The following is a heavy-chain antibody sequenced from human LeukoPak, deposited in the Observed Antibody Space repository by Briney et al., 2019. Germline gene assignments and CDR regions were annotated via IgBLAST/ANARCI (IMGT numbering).Heavy chain of an antibody. J-gene: IGHJ4*02. CDR3: ARHVCSGGSCYPRHLDY. V-gene: IGHV5-51*01. CDR1: GYSFTSYW. D-gene: IGHD2-15*01. Sequence: GESLKISCKGSGYSFTSYWIGWVRQMPGKGLEWMGIIYPGESDTRYSPSFQGQVTISADKSISTAYLQWSSLKASDTAMYYWARHVCSGGSCYPRHLDYGGQGTLVTVSS. CDR2: IYPGESDT.